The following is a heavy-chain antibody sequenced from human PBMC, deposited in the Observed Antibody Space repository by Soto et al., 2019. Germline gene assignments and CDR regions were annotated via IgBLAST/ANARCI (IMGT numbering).Heavy chain of an antibody. Sequence: HGGSLRLSCAASGFTFSSYAMHWVRQAPGKGLEWVAVISYDGSNKYYADSVKGRFTISRDNSKNTLYLQMNSLRAEDTAVYYCARGAIGAAAGTDRLGDTFDIWGQGTMVTVSS. CDR1: GFTFSSYA. D-gene: IGHD6-13*01. V-gene: IGHV3-30-3*01. CDR2: ISYDGSNK. J-gene: IGHJ3*02. CDR3: ARGAIGAAAGTDRLGDTFDI.